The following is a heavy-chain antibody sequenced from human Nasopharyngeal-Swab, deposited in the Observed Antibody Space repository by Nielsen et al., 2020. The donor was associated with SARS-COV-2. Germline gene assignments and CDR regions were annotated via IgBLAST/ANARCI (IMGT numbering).Heavy chain of an antibody. CDR2: IKQDGSER. CDR3: VKHQGSSSDQ. CDR1: GFPLSHYY. J-gene: IGHJ4*02. Sequence: GGSLRLSCAASGFPLSHYYMTWVRQPPGKGLEWVSNIKQDGSERFYADSVKGRFTISRDNAKNTLYLQMNSLRVEDTAVYYCVKHQGSSSDQWGQGTLVTVSS. V-gene: IGHV3-7*02.